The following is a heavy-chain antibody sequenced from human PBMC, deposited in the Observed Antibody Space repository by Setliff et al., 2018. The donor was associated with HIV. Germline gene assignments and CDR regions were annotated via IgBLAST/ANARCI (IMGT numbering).Heavy chain of an antibody. V-gene: IGHV4-61*02. CDR1: GGSINSGGYY. D-gene: IGHD3-10*01. Sequence: KPSETLSLTCTVSGGSINSGGYYWVWIRQPALKGLEWIGRIYTSGLTNYNPSLKSRVTISVDTSKNQVSLKLSSVTASGTAVYYCARARYIVIRGDAGMDVWGPGTTVTVSS. CDR3: ARARYIVIRGDAGMDV. J-gene: IGHJ6*02. CDR2: IYTSGLT.